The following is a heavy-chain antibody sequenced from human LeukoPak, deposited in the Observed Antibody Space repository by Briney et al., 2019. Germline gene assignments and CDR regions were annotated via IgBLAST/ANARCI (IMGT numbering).Heavy chain of an antibody. Sequence: GSLRLSFAASGFPFNTYGMHWLRPSPGKGLEWLAVILYDSSNKYYADSVKGRFSISRDNSKNSLYLQMNSLRAEDTAVYYCAREITMIRGAPLGWFDPWGQGTPVTVSS. CDR3: AREITMIRGAPLGWFDP. J-gene: IGHJ5*02. D-gene: IGHD3-10*01. CDR1: GFPFNTYG. CDR2: ILYDSSNK. V-gene: IGHV3-33*01.